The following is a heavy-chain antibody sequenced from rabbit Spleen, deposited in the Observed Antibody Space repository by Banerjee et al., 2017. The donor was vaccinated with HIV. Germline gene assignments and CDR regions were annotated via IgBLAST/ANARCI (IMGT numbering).Heavy chain of an antibody. CDR2: IDNGSSGFT. CDR1: GVSFSYSSY. Sequence: QSLEESGGDLVKPGASLTLTCTASGVSFSYSSYMCWVRQAPGKGLEWIACIDNGSSGFTYFASWAKGRFTISKTSSTTVTLQMTSLTAADTATYFCARDSGTSFSSYGMDLWGPGTLVTVS. D-gene: IGHD8-1*01. J-gene: IGHJ6*01. CDR3: ARDSGTSFSSYGMDL. V-gene: IGHV1S40*01.